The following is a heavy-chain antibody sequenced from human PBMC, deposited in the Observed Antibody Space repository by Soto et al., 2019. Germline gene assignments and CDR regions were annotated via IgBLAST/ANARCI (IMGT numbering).Heavy chain of an antibody. CDR3: ARDKSGGSYFAFVDY. J-gene: IGHJ4*02. CDR1: GYTFTSYD. V-gene: IGHV1-8*01. Sequence: ASVKVSCKASGYTFTSYDINWVRQATGQGLEWMGWMNPNSGNTGYAQKFQGRVTMTRDTSISTAYMELSRLRSDDTAVYYCARDKSGGSYFAFVDYWGQGTLVTVSS. D-gene: IGHD1-26*01. CDR2: MNPNSGNT.